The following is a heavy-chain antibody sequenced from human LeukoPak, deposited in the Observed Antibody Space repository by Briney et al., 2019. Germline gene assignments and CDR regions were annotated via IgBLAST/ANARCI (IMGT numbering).Heavy chain of an antibody. CDR3: ARDPRVYSYGHDYYYYGMDV. Sequence: SETLSLTCTVSGGSISSYYWSWIRQPPGKGLEWIGYIYYSGSTNYNPPLKSRVTISVDTSKNQFSLKLSSVTAADTAVYYCARDPRVYSYGHDYYYYGMDVWGQGTTVTVSS. CDR1: GGSISSYY. CDR2: IYYSGST. V-gene: IGHV4-59*01. D-gene: IGHD5-18*01. J-gene: IGHJ6*02.